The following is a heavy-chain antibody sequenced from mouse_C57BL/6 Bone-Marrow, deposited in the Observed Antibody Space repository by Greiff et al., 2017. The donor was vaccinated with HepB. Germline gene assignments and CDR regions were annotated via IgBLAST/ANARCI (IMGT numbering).Heavy chain of an antibody. CDR2: INYDGSST. J-gene: IGHJ4*01. CDR3: ARGPYYSNPYYAMDY. Sequence: EVKLVESEGGLVQPGSSMKLSCTASGFTFSDYYMAWVRQVPEKGLEWVANINYDGSSTYYLDSLKSRFIISRDNANNILYLQMSSLKSEDTATYYCARGPYYSNPYYAMDYWGQGTSVTVSS. D-gene: IGHD2-5*01. V-gene: IGHV5-16*01. CDR1: GFTFSDYY.